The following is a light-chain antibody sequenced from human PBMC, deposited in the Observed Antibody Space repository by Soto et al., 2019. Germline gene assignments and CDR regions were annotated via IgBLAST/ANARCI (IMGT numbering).Light chain of an antibody. Sequence: QSALTQPASVSGSPGQSITISCTGNSSDVGNYNLVSWYQQHPGKAPKLMIYEGSKRPSGVSNRFSGSKSGNTASLTISGLQAEDEADYYCCSYAGSSTHVVFGGGTKLTVL. V-gene: IGLV2-23*01. J-gene: IGLJ2*01. CDR1: SSDVGNYNL. CDR2: EGS. CDR3: CSYAGSSTHVV.